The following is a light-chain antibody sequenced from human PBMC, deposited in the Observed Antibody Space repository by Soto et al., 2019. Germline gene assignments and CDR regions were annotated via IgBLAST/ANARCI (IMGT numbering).Light chain of an antibody. Sequence: QSVLTQPPSASPTPGQGVTISCSGSSSNIGTNTVTCYQQLPGTAPKLLIYTDSFRSSGVPERFSGSKSGTSASLAISGLQSDDEAVYYCAAWDDNLKAYVFGTGTKVTVL. CDR2: TDS. V-gene: IGLV1-44*01. CDR3: AAWDDNLKAYV. J-gene: IGLJ1*01. CDR1: SSNIGTNT.